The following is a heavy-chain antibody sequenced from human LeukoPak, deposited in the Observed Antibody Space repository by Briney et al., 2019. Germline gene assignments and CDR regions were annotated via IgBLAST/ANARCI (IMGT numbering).Heavy chain of an antibody. V-gene: IGHV3-7*01. CDR3: ASIIGNHRYGDYLDY. CDR2: IKQDGSEN. D-gene: IGHD4-17*01. J-gene: IGHJ4*02. Sequence: PGGSLRLSCAASGFTFSGYWMSWVRQAPGKGLEWVANIKQDGSENYYVDSVKGRFTISRDNAKNSLYLQMNSLRAEDTAVYYCASIIGNHRYGDYLDYWGQGTLVTVSS. CDR1: GFTFSGYW.